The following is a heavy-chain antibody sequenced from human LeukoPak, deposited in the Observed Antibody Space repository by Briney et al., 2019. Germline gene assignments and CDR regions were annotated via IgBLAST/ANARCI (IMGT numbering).Heavy chain of an antibody. J-gene: IGHJ4*02. CDR1: GGSISSSGYY. Sequence: SETLSVTCTVSGGSISSSGYYWAWIRRPPGRGLEWIGSISYGGSTYYTPSLKSRVTISLDTSKNQFSLRLSSVTAADTAVYYCSKETRSSSDYWGQGTLVTVSS. CDR3: SKETRSSSDY. V-gene: IGHV4-39*07. D-gene: IGHD6-13*01. CDR2: ISYGGST.